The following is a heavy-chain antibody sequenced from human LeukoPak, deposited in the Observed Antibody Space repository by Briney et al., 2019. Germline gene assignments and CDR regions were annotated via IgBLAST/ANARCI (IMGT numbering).Heavy chain of an antibody. CDR1: GGSISSYY. J-gene: IGHJ4*02. CDR3: ARATGLDSSSWVDLYYFDY. CDR2: IYSSGST. D-gene: IGHD6-13*01. Sequence: SETLSLTCTVSGGSISSYYWSWIRQAAGKGLEWIGRIYSSGSTNYNPSLKSRVTMSVDTSKNQFSLKLSSVTAADTDVYYCARATGLDSSSWVDLYYFDYWGQGTLVTVSS. V-gene: IGHV4-4*07.